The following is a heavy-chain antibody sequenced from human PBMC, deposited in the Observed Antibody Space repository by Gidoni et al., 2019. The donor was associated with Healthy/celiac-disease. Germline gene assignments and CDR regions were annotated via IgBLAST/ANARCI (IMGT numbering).Heavy chain of an antibody. J-gene: IGHJ4*02. CDR1: GFTFSSYG. Sequence: QVQLVESGGGVVQPGRSLRLSCAASGFTFSSYGMHWVRQAPGKGLDWVAVISYDGSNKYYADSVKGRFTISRDNSKNTLYLQMNSLRAEDTAVYYCARDSGFSGYGFTAVWGQGTLVTVSS. CDR2: ISYDGSNK. V-gene: IGHV3-30*19. D-gene: IGHD6-25*01. CDR3: ARDSGFSGYGFTAV.